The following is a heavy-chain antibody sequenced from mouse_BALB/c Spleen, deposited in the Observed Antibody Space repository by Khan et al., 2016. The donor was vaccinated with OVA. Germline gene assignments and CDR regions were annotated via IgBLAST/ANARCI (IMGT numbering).Heavy chain of an antibody. CDR3: ARAGYGGFAY. J-gene: IGHJ3*01. CDR2: ISDDGSST. D-gene: IGHD1-1*02. CDR1: GFTFSDYY. V-gene: IGHV5-4*02. Sequence: EVELVESGGGLVKPGGSLKLSCAASGFTFSDYYMYWVRQTPEKRLEWVATISDDGSSTYYLDSVKGRFTISRDNAKNSLYLQMSSLKSEDTAIYYCARAGYGGFAYWGQGTLVTVSA.